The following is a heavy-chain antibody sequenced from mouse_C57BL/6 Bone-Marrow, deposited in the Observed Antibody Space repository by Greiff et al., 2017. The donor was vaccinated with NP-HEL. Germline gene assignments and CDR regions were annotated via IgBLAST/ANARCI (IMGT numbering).Heavy chain of an antibody. CDR2: IYPGDGDT. D-gene: IGHD4-1*01. Sequence: QVQLQQSGPELVKPGASVKISCKASGYAFSSSWMNWVKQRPGKGLEWIGRIYPGDGDTNYNGKFKGKATLTADKSSSTAYMQLSSLTSEDSAVYFCAKANWDFLFDHWGQGTTLTVSS. CDR1: GYAFSSSW. CDR3: AKANWDFLFDH. J-gene: IGHJ2*01. V-gene: IGHV1-82*01.